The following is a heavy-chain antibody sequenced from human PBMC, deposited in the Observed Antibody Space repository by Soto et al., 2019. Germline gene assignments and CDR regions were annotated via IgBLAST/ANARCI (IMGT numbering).Heavy chain of an antibody. Sequence: ASVKVSCKASGYTFTGYDINWVRQATGQGLEWMGWMNPNSGNTGYAQKFQGRVTMTRNTSISTAYMELSSLRSEDTAVYYCARRPAAGTDYYYYGMDVWGQGTTVTVSS. D-gene: IGHD6-13*01. CDR3: ARRPAAGTDYYYYGMDV. CDR1: GYTFTGYD. CDR2: MNPNSGNT. V-gene: IGHV1-8*01. J-gene: IGHJ6*02.